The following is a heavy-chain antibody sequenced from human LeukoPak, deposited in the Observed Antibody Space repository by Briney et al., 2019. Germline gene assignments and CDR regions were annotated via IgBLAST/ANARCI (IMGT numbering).Heavy chain of an antibody. CDR1: GGTFSSYA. Sequence: GASVKVSCKASGGTFSSYAISWVRQAPGQGLEWMGRIIPILGIANYAQKFQGRVTITADKSTSTAYMELSSLRSEDTAVYYCARGLLWFGESEAYYYYYGMDVWGQGTTVTVSS. CDR3: ARGLLWFGESEAYYYYYGMDV. CDR2: IIPILGIA. J-gene: IGHJ6*02. V-gene: IGHV1-69*04. D-gene: IGHD3-10*01.